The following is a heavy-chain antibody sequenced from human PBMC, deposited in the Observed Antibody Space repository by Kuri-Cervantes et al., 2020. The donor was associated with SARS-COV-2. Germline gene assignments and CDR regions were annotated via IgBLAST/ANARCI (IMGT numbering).Heavy chain of an antibody. V-gene: IGHV1-18*04. Sequence: ASVKVSCKASGYTFTGYYMHWVRQAPGQGLEWMGWISAYNGNTNYAQKLQGRVTMTTDTSTSTAYMELRSLRSEDTAVYYCARVREADYDFWSGYAYWYFDLWGRGTLVTVSS. CDR3: ARVREADYDFWSGYAYWYFDL. CDR1: GYTFTGYY. D-gene: IGHD3-3*01. CDR2: ISAYNGNT. J-gene: IGHJ2*01.